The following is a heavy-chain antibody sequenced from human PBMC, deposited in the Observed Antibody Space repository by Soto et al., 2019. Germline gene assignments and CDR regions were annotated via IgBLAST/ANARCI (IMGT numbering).Heavy chain of an antibody. CDR2: IKEDGSEK. CDR1: GFTFSNYW. Sequence: GGSLRLSCAASGFTFSNYWMNWVRQAPGKGLEWVANIKEDGSEKYYADSVKGRFNISRDNSKNTLYLQVNSLRAEDTAVYNCARALDTAMASKDNWFDPWGQGTLVTVSS. V-gene: IGHV3-7*01. J-gene: IGHJ5*02. CDR3: ARALDTAMASKDNWFDP. D-gene: IGHD5-18*01.